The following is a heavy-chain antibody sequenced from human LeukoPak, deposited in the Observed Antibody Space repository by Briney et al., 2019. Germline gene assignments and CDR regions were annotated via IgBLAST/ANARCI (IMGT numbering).Heavy chain of an antibody. J-gene: IGHJ4*02. CDR3: ARLGELSSDDY. CDR1: GYTFKNYD. V-gene: IGHV1-8*03. CDR2: MNPNSGNT. D-gene: IGHD3-16*02. Sequence: ASVKVSCKASGYTFKNYDINWVRQATGQGPEWMGWMNPNSGNTGYAQKFRGRVSITRNTSISTAYMELSSLVSEDTAVYYCARLGELSSDDYWGQGTLVTVSS.